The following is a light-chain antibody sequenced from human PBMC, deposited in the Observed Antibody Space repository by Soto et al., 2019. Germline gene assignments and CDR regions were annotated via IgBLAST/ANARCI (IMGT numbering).Light chain of an antibody. V-gene: IGLV2-14*01. CDR2: DVS. J-gene: IGLJ2*01. Sequence: QSALTQPASVSGSPGQSITISCTGTSSDVGGYNYVSWYQQHPGKAPKLMIYDVSNRPSGVSNRFSGSKSGNTASLTISGLQAEDEADYYGSSFRVFGRGTKVTVL. CDR1: SSDVGGYNY. CDR3: SSFRV.